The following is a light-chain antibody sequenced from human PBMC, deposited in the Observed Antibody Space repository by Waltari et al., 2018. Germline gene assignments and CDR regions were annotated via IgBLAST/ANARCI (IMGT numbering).Light chain of an antibody. CDR2: GVS. J-gene: IGLJ3*02. V-gene: IGLV2-14*03. CDR3: SSFTSSATWV. Sequence: QSALTQPASLSGSPRQSITLSCPGTNSDIGGYNYVSRYQHHSGKAPKLMIFGVSDRPSGVSNRFSGSKSGNTASLTISELQADDEADYYCSSFTSSATWVFGGGTKLTVL. CDR1: NSDIGGYNY.